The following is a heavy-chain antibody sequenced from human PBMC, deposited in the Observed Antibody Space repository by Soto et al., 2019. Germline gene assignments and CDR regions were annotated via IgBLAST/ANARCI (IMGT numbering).Heavy chain of an antibody. CDR1: GGSFSGYY. D-gene: IGHD2-15*01. V-gene: IGHV4-34*01. J-gene: IGHJ5*02. Sequence: QVQLQQWGAGLLKPSETLSLTCAVYGGSFSGYYWSWIRQPPGKGLEWIGEINHSGSTNYNPSLKSRVTISVDTSKNQFSLKLSSVPAADTAVYYCARVICSGGSCYNWFDPWGQGTLVTVSS. CDR2: INHSGST. CDR3: ARVICSGGSCYNWFDP.